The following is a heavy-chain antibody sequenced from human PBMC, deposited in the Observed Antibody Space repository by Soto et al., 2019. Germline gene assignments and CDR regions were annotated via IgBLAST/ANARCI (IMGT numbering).Heavy chain of an antibody. CDR3: ARDYYDSSGYPDC. CDR2: ISYDGSNK. CDR1: GFTFSSYA. V-gene: IGHV3-30-3*01. D-gene: IGHD3-22*01. J-gene: IGHJ4*02. Sequence: QVQLVESGGGVVQPGRSLRLSCAASGFTFSSYAMHWVRQAPGKGLEWVAVISYDGSNKYYADSVKGRFTISRDNSKNALYQQMNSLRAEDTAVYYCARDYYDSSGYPDCWGQGTLVTVSS.